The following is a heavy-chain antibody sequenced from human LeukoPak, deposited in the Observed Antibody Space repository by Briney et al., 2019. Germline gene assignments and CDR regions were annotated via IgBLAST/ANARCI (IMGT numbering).Heavy chain of an antibody. CDR3: ARSGRPGTLALKSNWFDP. J-gene: IGHJ5*02. Sequence: SETLSLTCTVSGGSISSYYWSWIRQPPGKGLEWIGYIYYSGSTNYNPSLKSRVTISVDTSKNQFSLKLSSVTAADTAVYYCARSGRPGTLALKSNWFDPWGQGTLVTVSS. V-gene: IGHV4-59*01. CDR1: GGSISSYY. D-gene: IGHD1-14*01. CDR2: IYYSGST.